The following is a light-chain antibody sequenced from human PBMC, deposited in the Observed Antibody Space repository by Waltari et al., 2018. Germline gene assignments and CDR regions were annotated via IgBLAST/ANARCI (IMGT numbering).Light chain of an antibody. J-gene: IGKJ1*01. CDR3: QQYNNWPRG. V-gene: IGKV3-15*01. CDR2: GAS. CDR1: QSVSSN. Sequence: EIVMTQSPATLSVSPGERATLSCRASQSVSSNLAWYQQKLGQAPRLLIYGASTRATGIPARFSGSGSGTEFTLTISSLQSEDFAVYYCQQYNNWPRGFGQGTKVEIK.